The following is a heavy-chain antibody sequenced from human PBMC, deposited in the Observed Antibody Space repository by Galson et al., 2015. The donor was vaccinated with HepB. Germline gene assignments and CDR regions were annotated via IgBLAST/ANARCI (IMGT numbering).Heavy chain of an antibody. V-gene: IGHV3-33*08. D-gene: IGHD6-13*01. CDR2: IWYDGSNK. J-gene: IGHJ3*02. Sequence: SLRLSCAASGFTFSSYGMHWVRQAPGKGLEWVAVIWYDGSNKYYADSVKGRYTISGDNSKNTLYLQMNSLRAEDTAVYHCARDDRVAPIAAAGDDAFDIWGQGTMVTVSS. CDR1: GFTFSSYG. CDR3: ARDDRVAPIAAAGDDAFDI.